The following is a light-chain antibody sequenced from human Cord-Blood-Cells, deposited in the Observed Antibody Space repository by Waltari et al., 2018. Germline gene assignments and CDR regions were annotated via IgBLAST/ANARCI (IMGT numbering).Light chain of an antibody. V-gene: IGLV6-57*01. J-gene: IGLJ3*02. CDR1: SGRIARNH. CDR3: QSYDSSNWV. CDR2: GDN. Sequence: NFMLTQPHSVSESPGKTVTISCTRSSGRIARNHCQWYQQRPGSSPTTVIYGDNQRPSGVPDRFSGSIDSSSNSASLTISGLKTEDEADYYCQSYDSSNWVFGGGTKLTVL.